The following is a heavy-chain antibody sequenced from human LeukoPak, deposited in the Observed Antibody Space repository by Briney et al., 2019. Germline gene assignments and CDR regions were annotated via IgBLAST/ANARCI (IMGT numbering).Heavy chain of an antibody. J-gene: IGHJ4*02. CDR2: MNPNSGST. Sequence: ASENLSRKATVYTATIYDINYVRPSTRQPLEWMVWMNPNSGSTGYAQKFQGRVTITRNTSISTAYMELSGLRSEDTAVYYCARGRSTGYPYYFEYWGQGTLVTVSS. CDR1: VYTATIYD. D-gene: IGHD5-12*01. CDR3: ARGRSTGYPYYFEY. V-gene: IGHV1-8*03.